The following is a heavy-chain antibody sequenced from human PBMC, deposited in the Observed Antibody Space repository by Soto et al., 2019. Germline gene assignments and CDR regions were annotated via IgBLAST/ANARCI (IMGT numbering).Heavy chain of an antibody. CDR3: ARVVGYCSGGSCYGWWFDP. CDR1: GFTFSSYA. Sequence: LRLSCAASGFTFSSYAMHWVRQAPGKGLEYVSAISSNGGSTYYANSVKGRFTISRDNSKNTLYLQMGSLRAEDMAVYYCARVVGYCSGGSCYGWWFDPWGQGTLVTVSS. V-gene: IGHV3-64*01. D-gene: IGHD2-15*01. CDR2: ISSNGGST. J-gene: IGHJ5*02.